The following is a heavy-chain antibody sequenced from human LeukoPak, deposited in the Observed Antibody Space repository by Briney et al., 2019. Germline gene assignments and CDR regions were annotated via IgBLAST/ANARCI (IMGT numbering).Heavy chain of an antibody. CDR3: ARNSHHYDSSGFNY. CDR2: INHSGST. J-gene: IGHJ4*02. Sequence: SETLSLTCAVYGGSFSAYYWSWIRQPPGKGLEWIGEINHSGSTNYNPSLKSRVTISVDTSKNQFSLKLSSVTAADTAVYYCARNSHHYDSSGFNYWGQGSLVTVSS. V-gene: IGHV4-34*01. D-gene: IGHD3-22*01. CDR1: GGSFSAYY.